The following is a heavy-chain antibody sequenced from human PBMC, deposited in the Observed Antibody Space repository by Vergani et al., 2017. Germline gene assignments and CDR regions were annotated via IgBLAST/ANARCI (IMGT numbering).Heavy chain of an antibody. Sequence: EVQLVQSGAEVKKPGESLKISCKGSGYSFTSYWIGWVRQMPGKGLEWMGIIDPGDSDTRYSPSFQGQVTISADTSISTAYLQWSSLKASDTAMYYCARCIAVADTASPGWFDPWGQGTLVTVSS. J-gene: IGHJ5*02. D-gene: IGHD6-19*01. CDR2: IDPGDSDT. V-gene: IGHV5-51*01. CDR3: ARCIAVADTASPGWFDP. CDR1: GYSFTSYW.